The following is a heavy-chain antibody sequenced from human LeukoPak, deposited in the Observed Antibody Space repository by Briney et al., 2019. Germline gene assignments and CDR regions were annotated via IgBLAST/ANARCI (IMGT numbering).Heavy chain of an antibody. CDR2: INPNSGGT. Sequence: ASVKVSCKASGYIFTAYYMHWVRQAPGQGLEWMGWINPNSGGTNSSQKFQDRVTLTRDTSISTAYMELGSLRSDDTAIYYCARAYGSGSSYHPDYWGQGTLDTVSS. J-gene: IGHJ4*02. V-gene: IGHV1-2*02. CDR3: ARAYGSGSSYHPDY. D-gene: IGHD3-10*01. CDR1: GYIFTAYY.